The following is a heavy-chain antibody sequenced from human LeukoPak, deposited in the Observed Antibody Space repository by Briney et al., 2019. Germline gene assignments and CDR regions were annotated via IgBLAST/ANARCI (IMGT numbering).Heavy chain of an antibody. Sequence: ASVKVSCKASGYTFTGYYMHWVGQAPGQGLEWMGWINPNSGGTNYAQKFQGRVTMTRDTSISTAYMELSRLRSDDTAVYYCAIVFYGDYEFDYWGQGTLVTVSS. CDR2: INPNSGGT. V-gene: IGHV1-2*02. CDR1: GYTFTGYY. CDR3: AIVFYGDYEFDY. J-gene: IGHJ4*02. D-gene: IGHD4-17*01.